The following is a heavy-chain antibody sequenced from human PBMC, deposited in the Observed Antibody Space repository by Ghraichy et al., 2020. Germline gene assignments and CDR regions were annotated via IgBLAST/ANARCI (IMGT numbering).Heavy chain of an antibody. CDR2: IYSGGST. D-gene: IGHD6-6*01. V-gene: IGHV3-66*01. J-gene: IGHJ6*02. CDR1: GFTVSSNY. CDR3: ARDRVEYSSSSNYYYGMDV. Sequence: GGSLRLSCAASGFTVSSNYMSWVRQAPGKGLEWVSVIYSGGSTYYADSVKGRFTISRDNSKNTLYLQMNSLRAEDTAVYYCARDRVEYSSSSNYYYGMDVWGQGTTVTVSS.